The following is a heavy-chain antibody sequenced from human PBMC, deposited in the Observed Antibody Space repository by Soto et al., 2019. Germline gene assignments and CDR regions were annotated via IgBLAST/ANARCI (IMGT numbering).Heavy chain of an antibody. V-gene: IGHV1-18*01. J-gene: IGHJ6*02. CDR1: GYTFTSYG. D-gene: IGHD3-16*01. Sequence: ASVEVSCRASGYTFTSYGITWVRQAPGQGLEWMGWISAYNGNTNYAQKLQGRVTMTTATPTSTAYMELRSLRSDDTAVYYCARESGGRVGSYYHGMDVWGQGTTVTVS. CDR2: ISAYNGNT. CDR3: ARESGGRVGSYYHGMDV.